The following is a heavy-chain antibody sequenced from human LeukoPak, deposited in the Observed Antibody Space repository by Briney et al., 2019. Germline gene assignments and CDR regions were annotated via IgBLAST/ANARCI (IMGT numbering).Heavy chain of an antibody. J-gene: IGHJ5*02. CDR1: GGSFSDYY. CDR3: ARSDGTSGWFDP. V-gene: IGHV4-34*01. Sequence: SETLSLTCAVYGGSFSDYYWSWIRQPPGKGLEWIGEINHSGSTNYNPSLKSRITISVDTSKNQFSLKLSSVTAADTAVYYCARSDGTSGWFDPWGQGTLVTVSS. D-gene: IGHD1-14*01. CDR2: INHSGST.